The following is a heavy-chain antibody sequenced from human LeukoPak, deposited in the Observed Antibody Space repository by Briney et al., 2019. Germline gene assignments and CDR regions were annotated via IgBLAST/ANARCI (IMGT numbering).Heavy chain of an antibody. CDR3: AELGITMIGGV. D-gene: IGHD3-10*02. CDR1: GFIVNTNY. Sequence: GGSLRLSCAASGFIVNTNYMTWVRQAPGRGLEWVSFIYADGNTYYADSVKGRFTISRDNAKNSLYLQMNSLRAEDTAVYYCAELGITMIGGVWGKGTTVTISS. CDR2: IYADGNT. V-gene: IGHV3-53*01. J-gene: IGHJ6*04.